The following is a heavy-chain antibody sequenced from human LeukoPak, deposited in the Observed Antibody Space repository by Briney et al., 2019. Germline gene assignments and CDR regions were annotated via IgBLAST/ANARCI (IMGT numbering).Heavy chain of an antibody. Sequence: SETLSLTCAVYGGSFSGYYWSWIRQPPGEGLEWIGEINHSGSTNYNPSLKSRVTISVDTSKNQFSLKLSSVTAADTAVYYCARGRHYGSGSYYNYWGQGTLVTVSS. CDR3: ARGRHYGSGSYYNY. D-gene: IGHD3-10*01. CDR1: GGSFSGYY. V-gene: IGHV4-34*01. J-gene: IGHJ4*02. CDR2: INHSGST.